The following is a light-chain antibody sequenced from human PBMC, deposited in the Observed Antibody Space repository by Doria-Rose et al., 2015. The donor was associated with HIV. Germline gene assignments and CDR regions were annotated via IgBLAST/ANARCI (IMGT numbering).Light chain of an antibody. CDR2: AAS. CDR1: ESISTY. V-gene: IGKV1-39*01. CDR3: QQSYNNPPWT. Sequence: DIRMTQSPSSLSASVGDRVTITCRASESISTYLNWYQQKPGKAPKLLIYAASSLQTGVPARFYGSGSGTDFTLTINSLQPEDFATYFCQQSYNNPPWTCGQG. J-gene: IGKJ1*01.